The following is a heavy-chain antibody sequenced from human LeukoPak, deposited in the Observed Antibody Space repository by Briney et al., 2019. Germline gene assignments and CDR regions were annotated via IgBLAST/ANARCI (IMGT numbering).Heavy chain of an antibody. CDR3: ARGYCSSTICFQYFHH. V-gene: IGHV4-39*07. Sequence: SETLSLTCTVSGGSISSNNYYWGWIRQPPGKGLEWIGSIYYSGSTYYNPSLRSRVTISVDTSKNQFSLKLNSVTAADTAVYYCARGYCSSTICFQYFHHWGQGTLVTVSS. CDR2: IYYSGST. D-gene: IGHD2-2*01. J-gene: IGHJ1*01. CDR1: GGSISSNNYY.